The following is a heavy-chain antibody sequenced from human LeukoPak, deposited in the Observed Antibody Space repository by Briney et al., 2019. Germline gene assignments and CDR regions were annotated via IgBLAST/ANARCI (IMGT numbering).Heavy chain of an antibody. D-gene: IGHD6-19*01. CDR1: GSTFTGYY. Sequence: GPSVKVSCKASGSTFTGYYMHWVRQAPGQGLEWMGWFNPNSGGTNYAQKYQGRVTMTRATSISTAYMELSRLRSDDTAVDYCARELTAVAGTLGGYWGQGTMLSVSS. V-gene: IGHV1-2*02. CDR2: FNPNSGGT. J-gene: IGHJ4*02. CDR3: ARELTAVAGTLGGY.